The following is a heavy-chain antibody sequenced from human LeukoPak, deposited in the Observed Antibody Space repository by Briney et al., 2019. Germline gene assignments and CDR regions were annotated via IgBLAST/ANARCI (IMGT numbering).Heavy chain of an antibody. CDR2: INPSTGST. V-gene: IGHV1-46*01. CDR3: ASSPLAEWLYYCEY. J-gene: IGHJ4*02. Sequence: ASVNVSCMASGYTFPSYYMHWVRQVPGQGLEWMGIINPSTGSTSYAQKFQGRGTMTRDISTSTVYMQLSSLRSEDTAVYYCASSPLAEWLYYCEYWGQGTLVTVSS. D-gene: IGHD5-24*01. CDR1: GYTFPSYY.